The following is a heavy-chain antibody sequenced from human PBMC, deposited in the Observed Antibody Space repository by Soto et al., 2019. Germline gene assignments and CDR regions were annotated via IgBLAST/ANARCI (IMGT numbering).Heavy chain of an antibody. CDR2: IIPIFGTA. CDR3: ARSCGYSYGYCYYCGMDV. Sequence: ASVKVSCKASGGTFSSYAISWVRQAPGQGLEWMGGIIPIFGTANYAQKFQGRVTITADESTSTAYMELSSLRSEDTAVYYCARSCGYSYGYCYYCGMDVWGQGTTVTVSS. V-gene: IGHV1-69*13. CDR1: GGTFSSYA. J-gene: IGHJ6*02. D-gene: IGHD5-18*01.